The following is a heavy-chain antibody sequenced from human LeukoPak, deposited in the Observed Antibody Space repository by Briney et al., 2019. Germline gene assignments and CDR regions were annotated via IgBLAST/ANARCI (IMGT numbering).Heavy chain of an antibody. D-gene: IGHD3-22*01. CDR2: INHSGST. V-gene: IGHV4-34*01. J-gene: IGHJ4*02. CDR3: AVRIDSSGYYLR. Sequence: PSETLSLTCAVYGGSFSGYYWSWIRQPPGKGLEWIGEINHSGSTNYNPSLKSRVTISVDTSKNQFSLKLSSVTAADTAVYYCAVRIDSSGYYLRWGQGTLVTVSS. CDR1: GGSFSGYY.